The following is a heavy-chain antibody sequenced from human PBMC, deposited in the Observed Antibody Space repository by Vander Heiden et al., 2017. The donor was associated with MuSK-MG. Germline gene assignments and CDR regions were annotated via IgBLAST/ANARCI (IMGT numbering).Heavy chain of an antibody. CDR2: IRYDGSNK. D-gene: IGHD3-10*01. V-gene: IGHV3-30*02. CDR1: GFASRAYG. Sequence: QVQLVESGGGVVQPGRSLRLPCAAAGFASRAYGMHWVRQAPGKGLEWVAFIRYDGSNKYYADSVKGRFTISRDNSKNTLYLQMNCLRAEDTAVYYCAKDLGRCGELLWDEVYWGQGTLVTISA. CDR3: AKDLGRCGELLWDEVY. J-gene: IGHJ4*02.